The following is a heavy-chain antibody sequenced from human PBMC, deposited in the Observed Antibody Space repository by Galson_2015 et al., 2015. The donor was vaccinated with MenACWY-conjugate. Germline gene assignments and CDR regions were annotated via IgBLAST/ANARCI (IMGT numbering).Heavy chain of an antibody. CDR3: ARAFSSGWYSDY. J-gene: IGHJ4*02. V-gene: IGHV3-20*03. D-gene: IGHD6-19*01. CDR2: LNWTGDST. Sequence: KVLEWVSGLNWTGDSTGYADSVKGRFTISRDNAKNSLYLQMNSLRAEDTALYYCARAFSSGWYSDYWGQGTLVTVSS.